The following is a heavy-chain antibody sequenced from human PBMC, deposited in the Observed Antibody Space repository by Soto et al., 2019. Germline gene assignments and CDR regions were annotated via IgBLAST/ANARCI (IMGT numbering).Heavy chain of an antibody. CDR3: ARGYISTWAKSGLDP. CDR1: CYTFTSYG. Sequence: SVKVSFKPSCYTFTSYGITWVRQAPGQGLEWMGWISDDSGDTDYAQNFHGRLTLTTDASTTTGYMELRGLRSDDTAVYYCARGYISTWAKSGLDPWGQGTLVTVSS. CDR2: ISDDSGDT. V-gene: IGHV1-18*04. D-gene: IGHD5-12*01. J-gene: IGHJ5*02.